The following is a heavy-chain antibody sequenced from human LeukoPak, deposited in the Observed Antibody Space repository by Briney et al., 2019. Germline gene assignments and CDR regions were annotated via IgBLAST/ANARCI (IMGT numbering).Heavy chain of an antibody. CDR2: IYHSGSA. D-gene: IGHD6-13*01. CDR1: GGSISSSNW. V-gene: IGHV4-4*02. CDR3: AIHPNSSINRPSYYFDY. J-gene: IGHJ4*02. Sequence: SETLSLTCAVSGGSISSSNWWSWVRQPPGKGLGWIGEIYHSGSANYNPSLKSRVTISVDKSKNQFSLKLSSVTAADTAVYYCAIHPNSSINRPSYYFDYWGQGTLVTVSS.